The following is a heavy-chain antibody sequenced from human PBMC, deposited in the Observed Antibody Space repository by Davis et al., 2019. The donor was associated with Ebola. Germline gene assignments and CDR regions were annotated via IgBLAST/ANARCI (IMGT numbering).Heavy chain of an antibody. J-gene: IGHJ5*02. CDR1: GVTSDDYG. CDR3: ARDLVVVVPAASWFDP. Sequence: GESLKISCAASGVTSDDYGMSWVRQAPGKGLEWVSGINWNGGSTGYADSVKGRFTISRDNAKNSLYLQMNSLRAEDTALYHCARDLVVVVPAASWFDPWGQGTLVTVSS. D-gene: IGHD2-2*01. CDR2: INWNGGST. V-gene: IGHV3-20*01.